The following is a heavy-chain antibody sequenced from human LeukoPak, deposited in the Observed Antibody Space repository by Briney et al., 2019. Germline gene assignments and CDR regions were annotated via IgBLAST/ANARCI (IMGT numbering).Heavy chain of an antibody. CDR3: ARELVDFWSGYYLGGLDV. J-gene: IGHJ6*04. D-gene: IGHD3-3*01. Sequence: SETLSLTCAVYGGSFSGYYWSWIRQPPGKGLEWIGEINHSGSTNYNPSLKSRVTISVDTSKNQFSLKLSSVTAADTAVYYCARELVDFWSGYYLGGLDVWGKGTTVTVSS. CDR2: INHSGST. V-gene: IGHV4-34*01. CDR1: GGSFSGYY.